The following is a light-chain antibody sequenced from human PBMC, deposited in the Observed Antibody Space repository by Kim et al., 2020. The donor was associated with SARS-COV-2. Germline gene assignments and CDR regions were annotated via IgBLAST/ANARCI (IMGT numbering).Light chain of an antibody. J-gene: IGLJ3*02. Sequence: SYGLTQPPSVSVAPGKTARITCGGNNIGSKSVHWYQQKPGQAPVLVIYFGTERPSGIPERFSGSNSGNTATLTISRVEAGDEADYYCQVWDSGSDHWVFG. V-gene: IGLV3-21*04. CDR2: FGT. CDR3: QVWDSGSDHWV. CDR1: NIGSKS.